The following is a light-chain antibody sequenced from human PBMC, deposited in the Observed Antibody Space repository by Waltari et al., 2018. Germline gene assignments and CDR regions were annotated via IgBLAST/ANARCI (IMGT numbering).Light chain of an antibody. Sequence: QTVVTQEPSFSVSPGGTVTLTCGLISGSVSTNFYPTWYQQTPGQAPRPLIYSTNTRSSGVPDRFSGSILGNKAALTITGAQADDESDYYCVLYMGSGISVFGGGTKLTVL. CDR3: VLYMGSGISV. J-gene: IGLJ3*02. V-gene: IGLV8-61*01. CDR2: STN. CDR1: SGSVSTNFY.